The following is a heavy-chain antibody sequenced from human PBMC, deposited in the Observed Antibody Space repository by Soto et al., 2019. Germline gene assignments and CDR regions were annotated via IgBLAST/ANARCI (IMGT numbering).Heavy chain of an antibody. Sequence: GGSLSLSCAASGFTFSSFAMSWVRQAPGEGLEWVSAISGSGGSTYYADSVKGRFTISRDNSKNTLYLQMNSLRAEDTAVYYCAKPPGVLGDDYWGQGTLVTVSS. V-gene: IGHV3-23*01. D-gene: IGHD2-8*02. CDR1: GFTFSSFA. J-gene: IGHJ4*02. CDR3: AKPPGVLGDDY. CDR2: ISGSGGST.